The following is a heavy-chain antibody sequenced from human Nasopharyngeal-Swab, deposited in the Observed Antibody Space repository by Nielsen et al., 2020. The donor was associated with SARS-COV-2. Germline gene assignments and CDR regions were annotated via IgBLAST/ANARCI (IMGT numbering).Heavy chain of an antibody. CDR1: GFTFNIYT. CDR2: ISSTGDYI. J-gene: IGHJ4*02. V-gene: IGHV3-21*01. CDR3: ARDTPAMFAY. Sequence: LSLTCSASGFTFNIYTMNWVRQAPGKGLEWVSAISSTGDYIYYAASVKGRFTISRDNAKNSLYLQMNSLRAEDTAVYYCARDTPAMFAYWGQGTLVTVSS.